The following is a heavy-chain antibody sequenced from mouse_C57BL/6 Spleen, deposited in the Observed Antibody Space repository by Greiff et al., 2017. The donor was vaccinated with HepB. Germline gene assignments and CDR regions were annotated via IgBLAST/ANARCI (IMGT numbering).Heavy chain of an antibody. CDR3: ARHEGGSSFSFDY. J-gene: IGHJ2*01. CDR1: GFSFTSYG. Sequence: QVQLQQSGPGLVAPSQRLSITCTVSGFSFTSYGVHWVRQPPGKGLEWLVVIWSDGSTTYNSALKSRLSISKDNSKSQVFLKMNSLQTDDTAMYYCARHEGGSSFSFDYWGQGTTLTVSS. CDR2: IWSDGST. V-gene: IGHV2-6-1*01. D-gene: IGHD1-1*01.